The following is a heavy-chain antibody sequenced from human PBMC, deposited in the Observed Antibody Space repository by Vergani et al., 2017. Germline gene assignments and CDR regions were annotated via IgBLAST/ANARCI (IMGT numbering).Heavy chain of an antibody. CDR3: ARDRRITIFGVVIGEGDDAFDI. Sequence: QVQLVQSGAEVKKPGASVKVSCKASGYTFTGYYMHWVRQAPGQGLEWMGWINPNSGGTNYAQKFQGRVTMTRDTSISTAYMALSRLRSDDTAVYYWARDRRITIFGVVIGEGDDAFDIWGQGTMVTVSS. CDR2: INPNSGGT. CDR1: GYTFTGYY. D-gene: IGHD3-3*01. V-gene: IGHV1-2*02. J-gene: IGHJ3*02.